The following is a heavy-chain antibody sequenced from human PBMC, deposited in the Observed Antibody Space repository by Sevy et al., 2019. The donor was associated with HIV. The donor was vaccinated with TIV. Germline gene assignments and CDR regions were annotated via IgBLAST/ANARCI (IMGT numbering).Heavy chain of an antibody. CDR1: GYSISSGYY. V-gene: IGHV4-38-2*01. J-gene: IGHJ3*02. CDR3: ARILGVVGGGGAFDI. D-gene: IGHD3-16*01. Sequence: SETLSLTCAVSGYSISSGYYWGWIRQPPGKGLEWIGSIYHSGSTYYNPSLKSRVTISVDTSKNQFSLKLSSVTAADTAGYYCARILGVVGGGGAFDIWGQGTMVTVSS. CDR2: IYHSGST.